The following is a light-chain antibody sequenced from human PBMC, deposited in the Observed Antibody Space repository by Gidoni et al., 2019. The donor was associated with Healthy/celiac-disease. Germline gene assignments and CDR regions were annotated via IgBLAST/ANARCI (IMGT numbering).Light chain of an antibody. V-gene: IGLV2-11*01. CDR3: CSYAGSYTYV. Sequence: QSALTQPRSVSGSPGQSGTISCTGTSSGVGGYNYVSWYQQHPGKAPKLMIYDVSKRPSGVPDRFSGSKSGNTASLTISGLQAEDEADYYCCSYAGSYTYVFGTGTKVTVL. CDR2: DVS. J-gene: IGLJ1*01. CDR1: SSGVGGYNY.